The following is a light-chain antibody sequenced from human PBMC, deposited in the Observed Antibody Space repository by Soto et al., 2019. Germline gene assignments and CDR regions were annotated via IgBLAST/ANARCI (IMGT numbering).Light chain of an antibody. Sequence: EIVLTQSPGTLSLSPGDRATLSCRARQSVYSSYLAWYQQKPGQAPRLLIYGASSRATGIPDRFSGSGSGTDFTLTISRLQAEDFAVDDWQQYVSSPLTVGGGTKVEI. V-gene: IGKV3-20*01. J-gene: IGKJ4*01. CDR2: GAS. CDR1: QSVYSSY. CDR3: QQYVSSPLT.